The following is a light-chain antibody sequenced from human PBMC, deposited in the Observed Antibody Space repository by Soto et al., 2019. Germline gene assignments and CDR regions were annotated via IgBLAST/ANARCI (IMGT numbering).Light chain of an antibody. V-gene: IGKV1-39*01. J-gene: IGKJ4*01. CDR3: QQGHSIPT. CDR2: SAS. Sequence: DIQMTQSPSSLSASVGDRVNITCRASQSIVTFLYWYQQKPGTVPKVLIYSASSLQSRVSSRFSGSGFRTYFTLTINSPQPDDFANYDCQQGHSIPTFGGGTKEEIK. CDR1: QSIVTF.